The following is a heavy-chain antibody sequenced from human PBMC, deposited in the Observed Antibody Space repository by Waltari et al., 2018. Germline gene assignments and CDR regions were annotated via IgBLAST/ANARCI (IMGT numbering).Heavy chain of an antibody. V-gene: IGHV3-30*18. CDR2: RWYDGSNK. J-gene: IGHJ4*02. CDR1: GFTFSSYG. CDR3: AKDKVVGAPTFFDY. Sequence: QVQLVESGGGVVQPGRSLRLSCAASGFTFSSYGMHWVRQAPGKGLEWVAVRWYDGSNKYYADSVKGRFTISRDNSKNTLYLQMNSLRAEDTAMYYCAKDKVVGAPTFFDYWGQGTLVTVSS. D-gene: IGHD1-26*01.